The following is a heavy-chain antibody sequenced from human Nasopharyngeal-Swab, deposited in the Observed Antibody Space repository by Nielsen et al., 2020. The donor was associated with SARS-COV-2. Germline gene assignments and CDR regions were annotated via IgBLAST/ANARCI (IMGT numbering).Heavy chain of an antibody. J-gene: IGHJ4*02. D-gene: IGHD3-22*01. Sequence: ASVKVSCKASGYTFTSYGISWVRQAPGQGLEWMGWINAGNGNTKYSQKFQGRVTITRDTSASTAYMELSSLRSEDTAVYYCARDPPIDYDSSGYYPFDYWGQGTLVTVSS. CDR1: GYTFTSYG. CDR3: ARDPPIDYDSSGYYPFDY. CDR2: INAGNGNT. V-gene: IGHV1-3*01.